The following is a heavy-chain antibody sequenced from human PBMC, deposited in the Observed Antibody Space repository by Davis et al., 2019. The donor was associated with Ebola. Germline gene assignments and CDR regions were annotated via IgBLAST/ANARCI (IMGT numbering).Heavy chain of an antibody. J-gene: IGHJ5*02. CDR1: GGSIISSSYY. CDR3: ARQGWSGYSLRHWLDP. V-gene: IGHV4-39*01. D-gene: IGHD3-3*01. Sequence: SETLSLTCTVSGGSIISSSYYWGWIRQPPGKGLEWIGSIYYSGITYYNPSLKSRVTISVDTSKNQFSLKLSSVTAADTAVYYCARQGWSGYSLRHWLDPWGRGTLVTVSS. CDR2: IYYSGIT.